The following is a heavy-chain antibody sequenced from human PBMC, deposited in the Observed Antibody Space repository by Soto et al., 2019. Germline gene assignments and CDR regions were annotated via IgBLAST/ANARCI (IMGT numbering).Heavy chain of an antibody. CDR1: GFTFSSYG. J-gene: IGHJ3*02. V-gene: IGHV3-33*01. CDR2: IWYDGSNK. CDR3: ARESSEGLNYYDRNLGAFDI. D-gene: IGHD3-22*01. Sequence: GGSLRLSCAASGFTFSSYGMHWVRQAPGKGLEWVAVIWYDGSNKYYADSVKGRFTISRDNSKNTLYLQMNSLRAEDTAVYYCARESSEGLNYYDRNLGAFDIWGQGTMVTVSS.